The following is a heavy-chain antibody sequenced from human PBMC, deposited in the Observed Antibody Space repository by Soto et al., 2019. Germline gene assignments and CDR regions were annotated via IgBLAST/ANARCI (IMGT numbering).Heavy chain of an antibody. CDR3: VRGGGVGVAGSAAFDM. Sequence: QLHLVQSGAVVKKPGASVTVSCSASGYPVTAYYMHWVRQAPGRGLEWMGGINPATGAAKYTQTFQGRVTVTRDTSTSTVFMGLSGLASEDTAGVCCVRGGGVGVAGSAAFDMWGEGTLVTVSS. CDR2: INPATGAA. J-gene: IGHJ3*02. CDR1: GYPVTAYY. D-gene: IGHD3-3*01. V-gene: IGHV1-2*02.